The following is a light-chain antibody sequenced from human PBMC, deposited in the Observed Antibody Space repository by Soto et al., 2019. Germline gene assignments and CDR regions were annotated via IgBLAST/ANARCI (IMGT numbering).Light chain of an antibody. V-gene: IGLV2-8*01. Sequence: QSALTQPPSASGSPGQSVTISCTGTSSDVGHYNYVSWYQQHPGKAPKLMIYEVTKRPSGVPDRFSGSKSGNTASLTVSGLQGEDEADYYCSSYAGNNNLVFGGGTKLTVL. CDR3: SSYAGNNNLV. CDR1: SSDVGHYNY. CDR2: EVT. J-gene: IGLJ2*01.